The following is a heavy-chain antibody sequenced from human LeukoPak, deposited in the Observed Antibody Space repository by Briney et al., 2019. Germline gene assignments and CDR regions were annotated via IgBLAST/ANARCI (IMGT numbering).Heavy chain of an antibody. CDR2: ISSNGGST. CDR1: GFTFSSYA. CDR3: ARVVNVVPYGGGAFDI. V-gene: IGHV3-64*01. Sequence: GGSLRLSCAASGFTFSSYAMHWVRQAPGKGLEYVSAISSNGGSTYYANSVKGRFTISRDNSKNTLYLQMGSLRAEDMAVYYCARVVNVVPYGGGAFDIWGQGTMVTVSS. J-gene: IGHJ3*02. D-gene: IGHD4-23*01.